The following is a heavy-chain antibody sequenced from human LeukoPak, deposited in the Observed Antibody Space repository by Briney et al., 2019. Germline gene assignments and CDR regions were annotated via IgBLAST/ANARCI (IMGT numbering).Heavy chain of an antibody. CDR3: ARGLSRDYCSSTSCYVGYYHYMDV. CDR1: GYTFTSYD. CDR2: MNPNSGNT. D-gene: IGHD2-2*01. J-gene: IGHJ6*03. Sequence: ASVKVSCKASGYTFTSYDINWVRQATGQGVEWMGWMNPNSGNTGYAQKFQGRVTMTRDMSTSTVYMELSSLRSEDTAVYYCARGLSRDYCSSTSCYVGYYHYMDVWGKGTTVTVSS. V-gene: IGHV1-8*02.